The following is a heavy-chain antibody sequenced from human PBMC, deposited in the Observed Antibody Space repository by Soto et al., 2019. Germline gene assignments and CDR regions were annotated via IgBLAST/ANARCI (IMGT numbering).Heavy chain of an antibody. D-gene: IGHD3-3*01. V-gene: IGHV4-34*01. CDR3: ARGPKIYYDFWSGYRPFDY. Sequence: QVQLQQWGAGLLKPSETLSLTCAVYGGSFSGYYWSWIRQPPGKGLEWIGEINHSGSTNYNPSLKSRVTISVDTSKNQCSLKLSSVTAADTAVYYCARGPKIYYDFWSGYRPFDYWGQGTLVTVSS. CDR2: INHSGST. CDR1: GGSFSGYY. J-gene: IGHJ4*02.